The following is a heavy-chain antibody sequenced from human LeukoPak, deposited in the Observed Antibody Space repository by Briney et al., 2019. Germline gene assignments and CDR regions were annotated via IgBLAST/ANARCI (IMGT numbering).Heavy chain of an antibody. V-gene: IGHV4-59*01. D-gene: IGHD3-9*01. CDR1: GGSISSYY. CDR3: ARELRYFDWLTKDYYYYGMDV. CDR2: IYYSGST. Sequence: SETLSLTCTVSGGSISSYYWSWIRQPPGKGLEWIGYIYYSGSTNYNPSLKSRVTMSVDTSKNQFSLKLSSVTAADTAVYYCARELRYFDWLTKDYYYYGMDVWGQGTTVTVSS. J-gene: IGHJ6*02.